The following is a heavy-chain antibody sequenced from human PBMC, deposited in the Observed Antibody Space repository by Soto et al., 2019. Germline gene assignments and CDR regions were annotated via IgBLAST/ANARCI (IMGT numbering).Heavy chain of an antibody. Sequence: QVHLQESGPGLVKSSQTLSLTCTVSGASINSGGFYWSWVRQFPGKGLEWIGYIGYRGRTFYNPSLKSRATISRDTSKNQFSLEVNSVTAADTAVFFCARVSAAGTRWFDPWGQGTLVTVSS. V-gene: IGHV4-31*03. D-gene: IGHD6-13*01. CDR2: IGYRGRT. CDR1: GASINSGGFY. J-gene: IGHJ5*02. CDR3: ARVSAAGTRWFDP.